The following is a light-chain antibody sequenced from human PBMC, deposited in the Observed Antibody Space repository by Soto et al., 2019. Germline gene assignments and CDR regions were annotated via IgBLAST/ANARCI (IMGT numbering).Light chain of an antibody. Sequence: QSALTQPASVSGSPGQSITISCTGTSSDVGSYTLVSWYQQHPGKAPKLMIYEGTKRPSGVSNRFSGSKSVNTASLTISGLQAEDEADYYCRLYAGTTTFVFGGGTKLTVL. CDR2: EGT. V-gene: IGLV2-23*03. CDR3: RLYAGTTTFV. CDR1: SSDVGSYTL. J-gene: IGLJ2*01.